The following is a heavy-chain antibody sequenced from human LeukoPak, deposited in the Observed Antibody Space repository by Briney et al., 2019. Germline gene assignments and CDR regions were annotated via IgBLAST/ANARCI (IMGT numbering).Heavy chain of an antibody. D-gene: IGHD3-10*01. Sequence: SETLSLTCTVSGGSISSYYWSWIRQPPGKGLEWIGYIYYSGSTNYNPSLKSRVTISVDTSKNLFSLKLSSVTAADTAVYYCARLGRRGSYFDYWGQGTLVTVSS. CDR2: IYYSGST. CDR3: ARLGRRGSYFDY. V-gene: IGHV4-59*12. CDR1: GGSISSYY. J-gene: IGHJ4*02.